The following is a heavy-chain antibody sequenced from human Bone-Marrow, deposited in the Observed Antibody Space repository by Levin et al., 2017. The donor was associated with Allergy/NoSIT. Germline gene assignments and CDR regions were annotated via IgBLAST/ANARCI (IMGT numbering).Heavy chain of an antibody. CDR2: IKQDGSEK. Sequence: ASVKVSCVTSGFTFSRYWMSWVRQAPGKGLEWVANIKQDGSEKNYVGSVKGRFTISRDNAKNSLYLQMNSLRDEDTAVYYCYTASPDYWGQGTLVTVSS. J-gene: IGHJ4*02. D-gene: IGHD2-2*02. CDR3: YTASPDY. CDR1: GFTFSRYW. V-gene: IGHV3-7*01.